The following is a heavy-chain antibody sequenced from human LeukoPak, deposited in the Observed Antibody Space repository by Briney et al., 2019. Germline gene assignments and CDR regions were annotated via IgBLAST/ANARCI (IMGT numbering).Heavy chain of an antibody. D-gene: IGHD3-9*01. CDR2: INPNSGGT. Sequence: ASVKVSCKASGYTFTGYYMHWVRQAPGQGLEWMGWINPNSGGTNYAQKFQGRVTMTRDTSISTAYMELSRLRSDDTAVYYCARALEDYDILTGYYSPKPLDYWGQGTLVTVSS. CDR1: GYTFTGYY. J-gene: IGHJ4*02. V-gene: IGHV1-2*02. CDR3: ARALEDYDILTGYYSPKPLDY.